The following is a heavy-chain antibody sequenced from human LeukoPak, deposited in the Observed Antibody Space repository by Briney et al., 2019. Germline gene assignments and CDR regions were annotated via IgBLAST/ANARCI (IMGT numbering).Heavy chain of an antibody. D-gene: IGHD3-22*01. CDR2: IYTSGST. CDR3: AREYYYDSSGSPGVDY. V-gene: IGHV4-61*02. Sequence: SQTLSLTCTVSGGSISSGSYYWSWIRQPAGKGLEWIGRIYTSGSTNYNPPLKSRVTISVDTSKNQFSLKLSSVTAADTAVYYCAREYYYDSSGSPGVDYWGQGTLVTVSS. J-gene: IGHJ4*02. CDR1: GGSISSGSYY.